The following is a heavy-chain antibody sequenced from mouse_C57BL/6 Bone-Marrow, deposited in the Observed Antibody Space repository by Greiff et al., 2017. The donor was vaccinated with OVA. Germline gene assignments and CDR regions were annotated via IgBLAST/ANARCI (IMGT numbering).Heavy chain of an antibody. J-gene: IGHJ1*03. V-gene: IGHV1-39*01. CDR3: AFYYGSSYRYFDV. D-gene: IGHD1-1*01. CDR2: INPNYGTT. Sequence: EVQLQQSGPELVKPGASVKISCKASGYSFTDYNMNWVKQSHGKSLEWIGVINPNYGTTSYNQKFKGKATLNVDQSSSTAYMQLNSLTSEDPAVYYCAFYYGSSYRYFDVWGTGTTVTVSS. CDR1: GYSFTDYN.